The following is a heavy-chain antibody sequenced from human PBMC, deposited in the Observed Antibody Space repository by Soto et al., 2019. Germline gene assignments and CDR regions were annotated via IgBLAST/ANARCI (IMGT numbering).Heavy chain of an antibody. CDR1: GGSISSGGYY. D-gene: IGHD2-21*01. Sequence: QVQLQESGPGLVNPSQTLSLTCTVSGGSISSGGYYWSWIRQHPGKGLEWIGYIYYSGSTYYNPSLEGRVTTSVDTSKNQFSLKLSSVTAADTAVYYCARRTINWFDPWGHGTLVTVSS. CDR2: IYYSGST. CDR3: ARRTINWFDP. V-gene: IGHV4-31*03. J-gene: IGHJ5*02.